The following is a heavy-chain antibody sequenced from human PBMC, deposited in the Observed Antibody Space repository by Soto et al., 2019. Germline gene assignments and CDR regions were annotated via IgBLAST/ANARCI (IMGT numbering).Heavy chain of an antibody. V-gene: IGHV1-69*12. J-gene: IGHJ6*02. Sequence: QVQLVQSGAEVKKPGSSVKVSCKASGGAFSDYAFSWVRQAPGQGLEWLVGIMPLFRAPAYAQKFQGRVTITADEFTRKAYMEMNSLRSEDTAVYYCASWLKGPDIGNYYYGMDVWGQGTTVTVS. CDR2: IMPLFRAP. D-gene: IGHD2-15*01. CDR3: ASWLKGPDIGNYYYGMDV. CDR1: GGAFSDYA.